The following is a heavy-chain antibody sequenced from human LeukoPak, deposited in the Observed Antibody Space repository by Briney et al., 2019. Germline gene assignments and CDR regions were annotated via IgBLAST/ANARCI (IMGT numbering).Heavy chain of an antibody. V-gene: IGHV4-4*07. Sequence: SATLSLTCNVFGVSISNYFWSWLRQPAGKGLEWIGRFYASGTTYYNPSLRSRVTLSMDTSKNHFSLKLTSVTAADTAVYYCARTQCGGGSCDTFDPWGQGTLVTVSS. CDR3: ARTQCGGGSCDTFDP. CDR2: FYASGTT. J-gene: IGHJ5*02. D-gene: IGHD2-21*01. CDR1: GVSISNYF.